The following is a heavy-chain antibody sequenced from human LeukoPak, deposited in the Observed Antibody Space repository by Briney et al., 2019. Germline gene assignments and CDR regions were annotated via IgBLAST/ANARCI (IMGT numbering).Heavy chain of an antibody. CDR2: INTNTENP. CDR3: ARDPPSGNNYGVYFDY. CDR1: GYTFSGYA. Sequence: GASVKVSCKASGYTFSGYALNWVRQAPGQGLEWMGWINTNTENPTYAQGFTGRFVFSLDTSVSTAYLQISSLKAEDTAVYYCARDPPSGNNYGVYFDYWGQGTLVTVSS. V-gene: IGHV7-4-1*02. J-gene: IGHJ4*02. D-gene: IGHD5-18*01.